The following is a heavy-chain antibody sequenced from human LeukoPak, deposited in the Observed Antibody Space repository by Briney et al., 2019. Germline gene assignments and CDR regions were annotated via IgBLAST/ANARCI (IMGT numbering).Heavy chain of an antibody. CDR3: ASQTEYYFDY. CDR2: IKQDGNEK. J-gene: IGHJ4*02. V-gene: IGHV3-7*02. D-gene: IGHD1-1*01. CDR1: GFTFSNCW. Sequence: GGSLRLSCAASGFTFSNCWMTWVRQAPGKGLEWVANIKQDGNEKYYVDSVKGRFTVSRDNAKNSLYLQMNSLRAEDTAVYYCASQTEYYFDYWGQGTLVTVSS.